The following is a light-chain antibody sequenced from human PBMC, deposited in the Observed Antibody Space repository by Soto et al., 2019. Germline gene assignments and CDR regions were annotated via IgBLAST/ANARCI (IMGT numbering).Light chain of an antibody. J-gene: IGKJ1*01. V-gene: IGKV1-5*01. CDR3: QQYESYSRT. CDR1: QRISKW. Sequence: QMTQSPSAVSASVGDTVNITCRASQRISKWLAWFQQKPGKAPKLMIYDASTLESGVPSRFSGRGSETEFSLTISGLQPDDFATYICQQYESYSRTFGQGTKVEI. CDR2: DAS.